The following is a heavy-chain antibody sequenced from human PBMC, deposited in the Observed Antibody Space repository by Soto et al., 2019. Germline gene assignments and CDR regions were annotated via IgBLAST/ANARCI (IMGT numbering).Heavy chain of an antibody. CDR3: AKPLLRYFDWLSYFDY. D-gene: IGHD3-9*01. Sequence: QVQLVESGGGVVQPGRSLRLSCAASGYTFRSHGIHWVRQAPGKGLEWVALISYNGSNTYYADSVKGRFTISRDNSKNTVLLQMNSLRAEDTAVYYCAKPLLRYFDWLSYFDYWGQGSLVTVSS. CDR2: ISYNGSNT. V-gene: IGHV3-30-3*02. CDR1: GYTFRSHG. J-gene: IGHJ4*02.